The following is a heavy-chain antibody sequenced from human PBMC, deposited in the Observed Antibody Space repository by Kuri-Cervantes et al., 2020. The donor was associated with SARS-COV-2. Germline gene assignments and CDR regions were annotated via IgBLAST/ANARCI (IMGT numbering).Heavy chain of an antibody. D-gene: IGHD3-3*01. CDR2: ISGSGGST. J-gene: IGHJ4*02. Sequence: GESLKISCAASGFTFSSYAMHWVRQAPGKGLEWVSAISGSGGSTYYADSVKGRFTISRDNSKNTLYLQMNSLRAEDTAVYYCAKDPYYDFGSGYYFDYWGQGTLVTVSS. V-gene: IGHV3-23*01. CDR1: GFTFSSYA. CDR3: AKDPYYDFGSGYYFDY.